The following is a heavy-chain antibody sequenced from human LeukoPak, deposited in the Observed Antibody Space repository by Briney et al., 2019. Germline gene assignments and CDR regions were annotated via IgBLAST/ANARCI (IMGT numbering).Heavy chain of an antibody. D-gene: IGHD2-21*02. CDR2: INPRGGST. CDR3: ARVGATGVTADN. J-gene: IGHJ4*02. CDR1: GYIFTTYF. Sequence: ASVKVSCKASGYIFTTYFMHWLRQAPGQGPEWMGIINPRGGSTDYAQKFQDRITMTSDTSTSTVYMELKSLKSEDTAVYFCARVGATGVTADNWGQGTLVTVSS. V-gene: IGHV1-46*01.